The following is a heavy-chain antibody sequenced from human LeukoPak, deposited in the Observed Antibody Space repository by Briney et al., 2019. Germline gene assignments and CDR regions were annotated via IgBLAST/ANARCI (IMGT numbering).Heavy chain of an antibody. V-gene: IGHV4-59*08. J-gene: IGHJ6*02. CDR3: ARSKYYDTLTGYTNYGMDV. Sequence: SETLSLTCTVSDGSINNYNWNWIRQPPGKGLEWIGYIYYSGRTNYNPSLKGRVIISLEMSKNQFSLKLSSVTAADTAVYYCARSKYYDTLTGYTNYGMDVWGQGTTVTVSS. CDR2: IYYSGRT. D-gene: IGHD3-9*01. CDR1: DGSINNYN.